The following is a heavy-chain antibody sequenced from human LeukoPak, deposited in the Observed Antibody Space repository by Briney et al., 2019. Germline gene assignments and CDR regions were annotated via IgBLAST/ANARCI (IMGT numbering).Heavy chain of an antibody. CDR1: GFTVSSNY. V-gene: IGHV3-53*01. CDR2: LYSGAST. J-gene: IGHJ3*02. Sequence: PGGSLRLSCAASGFTVSSNYMSWVRQAPGKGLEWVSVLYSGASTYYADSVKGRFTISRDNSKNTLYLQVNSLRAEDTAVYYCASGNYDGAFDIWGQGTMVTVSS. CDR3: ASGNYDGAFDI. D-gene: IGHD3-22*01.